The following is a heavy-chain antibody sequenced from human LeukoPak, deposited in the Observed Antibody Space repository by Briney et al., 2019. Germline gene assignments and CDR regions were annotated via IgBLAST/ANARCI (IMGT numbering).Heavy chain of an antibody. Sequence: GASVKVSCKASGYTFTSYGISWVRQAPGQGLEWMGWISAYNGNTNYAQKLQGRVTMTTDTSTSTAYMELRSLRSDDTAVYYCARSLFEKWELRPADFDYWGQGTLVTVSS. CDR2: ISAYNGNT. V-gene: IGHV1-18*01. D-gene: IGHD1-26*01. CDR3: ARSLFEKWELRPADFDY. J-gene: IGHJ4*02. CDR1: GYTFTSYG.